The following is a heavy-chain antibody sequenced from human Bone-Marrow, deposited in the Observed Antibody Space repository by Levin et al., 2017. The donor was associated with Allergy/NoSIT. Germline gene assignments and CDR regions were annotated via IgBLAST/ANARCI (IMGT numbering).Heavy chain of an antibody. CDR2: IWYDGSDR. J-gene: IGHJ5*02. Sequence: PGGSLRLSCAASAFTFSAYGMHWVRQAPGRGLEWVAVIWYDGSDRYYADSVKGRFTISRDNSKNTLSLQMNSLRAEDTAIYYCTRGLEYSGLPWGQGTLVIVSS. CDR3: TRGLEYSGLP. CDR1: AFTFSAYG. D-gene: IGHD5-12*01. V-gene: IGHV3-33*01.